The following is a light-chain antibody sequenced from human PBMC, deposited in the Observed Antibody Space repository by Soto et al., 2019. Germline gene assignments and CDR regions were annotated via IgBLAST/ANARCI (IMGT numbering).Light chain of an antibody. CDR3: QQSWTTPLT. Sequence: DIQMTQSISRLCASVRDRVSITCRASQSISSWLAWYQQKPGKAPKFLIYDASSVQSGAPSSFSGSGSGTDFTLTISILQPEDFATYYCQQSWTTPLTFGGGTKVDNK. CDR2: DAS. CDR1: QSISSW. J-gene: IGKJ4*01. V-gene: IGKV1-5*01.